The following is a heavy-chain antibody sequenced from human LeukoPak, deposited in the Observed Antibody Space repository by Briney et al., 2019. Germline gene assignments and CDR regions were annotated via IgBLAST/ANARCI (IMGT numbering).Heavy chain of an antibody. CDR1: GFTFSSSA. Sequence: PGGSLRLSCAAAGFTFSSSAMTWVRQAPGKGLVWVSCINSDGSSTNYADSVKGRFTISRDNAKDTLYLQMNSLTAEDTAIYYCARRIYSSGSFWGQGTLVTVSS. D-gene: IGHD6-19*01. J-gene: IGHJ4*02. CDR3: ARRIYSSGSF. CDR2: INSDGSST. V-gene: IGHV3-74*01.